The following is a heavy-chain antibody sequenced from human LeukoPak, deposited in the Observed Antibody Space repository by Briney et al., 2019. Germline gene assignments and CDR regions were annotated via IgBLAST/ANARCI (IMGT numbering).Heavy chain of an antibody. V-gene: IGHV4-30-4*01. D-gene: IGHD4-23*01. CDR1: GGSISSGDYY. Sequence: SQTLSLTCTVSGGSISSGDYYWTWIRQPPGKGLEWIGYIYYSGSTYYNPSLKSRVTISVDTSKNQFSLKLSSVTAADTAVYYCARGGGATVVTPEYFDLWGRGTLVTVSS. CDR2: IYYSGST. J-gene: IGHJ2*01. CDR3: ARGGGATVVTPEYFDL.